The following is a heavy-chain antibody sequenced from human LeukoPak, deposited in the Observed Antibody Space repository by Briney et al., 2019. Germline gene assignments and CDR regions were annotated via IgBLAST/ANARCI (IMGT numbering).Heavy chain of an antibody. CDR2: ISYDGSNK. CDR1: GFTFSSYA. CDR3: ARASADIVVVPAATHDYYYGMEV. D-gene: IGHD2-2*01. V-gene: IGHV3-30-3*01. Sequence: GGSLRLSCAASGFTFSSYAMHWVRQAPGKGLEWVAVISYDGSNKYYADSEKGRFTISRDNSKNTLYLQMNSLRAEDTAVYYCARASADIVVVPAATHDYYYGMEVWGQGTTVTVSS. J-gene: IGHJ6*02.